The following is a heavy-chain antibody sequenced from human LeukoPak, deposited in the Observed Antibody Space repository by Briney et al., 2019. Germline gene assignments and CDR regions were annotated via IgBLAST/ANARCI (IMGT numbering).Heavy chain of an antibody. CDR2: IYYSGST. V-gene: IGHV4-39*01. D-gene: IGHD5-18*01. CDR1: GGSISSSSYY. J-gene: IGHJ4*02. Sequence: SETLSLTCTVSGGSISSSSYYWGWIRQPPGKGLEWIGSIYYSGSTYYNPSLKSRVTISVDTSKNQFSLKLSSVTAADTAVYYCARPHFESGQLWDFDYWGQGTLVTVSS. CDR3: ARPHFESGQLWDFDY.